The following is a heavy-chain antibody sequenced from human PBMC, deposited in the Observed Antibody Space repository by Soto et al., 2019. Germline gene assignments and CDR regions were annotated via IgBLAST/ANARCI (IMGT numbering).Heavy chain of an antibody. CDR1: GGTFSSYA. D-gene: IGHD5-18*01. Sequence: QVQLVQSGAEVKKPGSSVKVSCKASGGTFSSYAISWVRQAPGQGLEWMGGIMPIFGTANYAQKFQGRVTMTADESTSTAYMELSSLRSEDTAVYYCASGDTAMALNWFDPWGQGTLVTVSS. V-gene: IGHV1-69*01. CDR2: IMPIFGTA. J-gene: IGHJ5*02. CDR3: ASGDTAMALNWFDP.